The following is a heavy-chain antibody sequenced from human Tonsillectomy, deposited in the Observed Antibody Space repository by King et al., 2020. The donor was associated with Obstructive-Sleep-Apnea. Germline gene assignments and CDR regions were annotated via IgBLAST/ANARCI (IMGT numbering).Heavy chain of an antibody. CDR3: ARLRYYDSSGYYWYFDL. D-gene: IGHD3-22*01. V-gene: IGHV4-59*08. Sequence: VQLQESGPGLVKPSETLSLTCTVSGGSISSYYWSWIRQPPGKGLEWIGYIYYSGSTNYNPSLKSRVTISVDTSKNQFSLKLSPVTAADTAVYYCARLRYYDSSGYYWYFDLWGRGTLVTVSS. CDR1: GGSISSYY. CDR2: IYYSGST. J-gene: IGHJ2*01.